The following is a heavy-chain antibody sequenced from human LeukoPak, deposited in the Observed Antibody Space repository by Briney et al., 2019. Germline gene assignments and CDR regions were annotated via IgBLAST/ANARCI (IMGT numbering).Heavy chain of an antibody. CDR2: IKQDGREK. CDR3: ARADRRIVGATRHDAFDI. D-gene: IGHD1-26*01. V-gene: IGHV3-7*01. CDR1: GFTFSSFW. Sequence: GSLRLSCAASGFTFSSFWMSCVRQAPGKGLEWVANIKQDGREKYYVDSVKGRFTISRDNAKNSMYLQMKSLRAEDTAVYYCARADRRIVGATRHDAFDIWGQGTMVTVSS. J-gene: IGHJ3*02.